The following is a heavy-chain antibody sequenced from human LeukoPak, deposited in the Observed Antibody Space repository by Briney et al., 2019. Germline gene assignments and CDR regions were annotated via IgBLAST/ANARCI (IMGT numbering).Heavy chain of an antibody. Sequence: RGSLRLSCAASGFTFSGSAMHWVRQASGKGLEWVGRIRSKANSYATAYAASVKGRFTISRDDSKNTAYLQMNSLKTEDTAVYYCTRLGAGYCSSTSCFDYWGQGTLVTVSS. V-gene: IGHV3-73*01. CDR2: IRSKANSYAT. D-gene: IGHD2-2*01. CDR3: TRLGAGYCSSTSCFDY. CDR1: GFTFSGSA. J-gene: IGHJ4*02.